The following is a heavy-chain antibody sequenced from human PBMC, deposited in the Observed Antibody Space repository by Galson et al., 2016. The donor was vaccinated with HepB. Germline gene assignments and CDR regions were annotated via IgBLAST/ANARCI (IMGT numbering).Heavy chain of an antibody. V-gene: IGHV3-9*01. CDR3: ARAPVTSTTCCYYFDY. CDR2: TSWNSGSI. D-gene: IGHD2-2*01. J-gene: IGHJ4*02. CDR1: GFTFDDYA. Sequence: SLRLSCAASGFTFDDYAMHWVRQAPGKGLEWVSGTSWNSGSIGYADSVKGRFTISRDNDKNSLHLQMNILRAEDTAVYYCARAPVTSTTCCYYFDYWGQGTLVTVSS.